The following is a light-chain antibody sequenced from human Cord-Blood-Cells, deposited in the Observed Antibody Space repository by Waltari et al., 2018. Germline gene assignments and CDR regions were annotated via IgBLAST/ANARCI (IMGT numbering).Light chain of an antibody. J-gene: IGKJ4*01. CDR3: QQYNSYSPLT. Sequence: DIQMTQSPSTLSASVGDRVTITCRASQSISSWLAWYQQKPGKAPKLLIYKASSLESGVPSRFSGSGSGTKFTLTISSLQPDDFATYYCQQYNSYSPLTFGGGTKVEIK. CDR2: KAS. V-gene: IGKV1-5*03. CDR1: QSISSW.